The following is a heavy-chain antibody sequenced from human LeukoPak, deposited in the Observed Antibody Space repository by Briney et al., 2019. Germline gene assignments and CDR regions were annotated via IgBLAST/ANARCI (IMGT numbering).Heavy chain of an antibody. Sequence: SETLSLTCTVSGGSISSGDYYWSWLRQPPGKGLEWIGYIYYSGSTYYNPSLKSRVTISVDTSKNQFSLKLSSVTAADTAVYYCARVLYDFWSGYPPYGMDVWGQGTTVTVSS. D-gene: IGHD3-3*01. CDR2: IYYSGST. CDR1: GGSISSGDYY. V-gene: IGHV4-30-4*02. CDR3: ARVLYDFWSGYPPYGMDV. J-gene: IGHJ6*02.